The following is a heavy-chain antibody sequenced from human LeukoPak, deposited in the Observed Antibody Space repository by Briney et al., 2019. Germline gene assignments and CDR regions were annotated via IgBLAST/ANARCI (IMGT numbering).Heavy chain of an antibody. CDR2: ISYDGSNK. CDR1: GFTFSSYA. J-gene: IGHJ4*02. D-gene: IGHD4-11*01. Sequence: PGGSLRLSCAASGFTFSSYAMHWVRQAPGKGLEWVAVISYDGSNKYYADSVKGRFTISRDNSKNTLYLQMNSLRAEDTAVYYCAREVTAKGCFDYWGQGTPVTVSS. V-gene: IGHV3-30*04. CDR3: AREVTAKGCFDY.